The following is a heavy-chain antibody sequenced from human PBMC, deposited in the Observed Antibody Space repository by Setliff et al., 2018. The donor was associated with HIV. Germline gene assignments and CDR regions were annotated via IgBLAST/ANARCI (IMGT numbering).Heavy chain of an antibody. CDR1: GYTFTAYG. CDR2: ISTYSDET. J-gene: IGHJ4*02. Sequence: GASVKVSCKPSGYTFTAYGLSWVRQAPGQGLEWMGWISTYSDETSYAQKLQGRVTMTTDTSTSTAYMELRRLTFDDTAVYYCARDGLEGDMAGRQRTYAFGYWGQGMLVTVSS. V-gene: IGHV1-18*01. D-gene: IGHD2-15*01. CDR3: ARDGLEGDMAGRQRTYAFGY.